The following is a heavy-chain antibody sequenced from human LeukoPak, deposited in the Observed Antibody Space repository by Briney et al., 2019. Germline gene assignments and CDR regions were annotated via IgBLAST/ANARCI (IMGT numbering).Heavy chain of an antibody. D-gene: IGHD3-22*01. CDR3: AHLYFYNSVGYSRAFDY. Sequence: SGPTLVKPTQTLTLTCTFSGFSLTSNGVGVGWIRQPPGKALEGLALIYWDDEKRYSPSLRTRLTITKDTSRRQVVLTLSNMDPVDTGTYCCAHLYFYNSVGYSRAFDYWGQGTLVTVSS. CDR2: IYWDDEK. CDR1: GFSLTSNGVG. J-gene: IGHJ4*02. V-gene: IGHV2-5*02.